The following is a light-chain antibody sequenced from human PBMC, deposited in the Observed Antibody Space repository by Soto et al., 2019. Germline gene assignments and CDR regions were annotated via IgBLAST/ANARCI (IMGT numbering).Light chain of an antibody. CDR1: QSVRSN. Sequence: EIVMTQSPATLSVSPGERVTLSCRASQSVRSNLAWYQQKPGQAPRLLIYGASTRATGLPARFSGSGSGTEFTLTISSLQSEDFAVYYCQQYNNWPLLFGGGTKVEPK. CDR2: GAS. J-gene: IGKJ4*01. V-gene: IGKV3-15*01. CDR3: QQYNNWPLL.